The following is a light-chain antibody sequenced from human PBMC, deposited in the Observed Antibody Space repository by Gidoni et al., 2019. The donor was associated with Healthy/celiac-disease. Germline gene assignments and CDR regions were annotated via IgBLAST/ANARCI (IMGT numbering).Light chain of an antibody. CDR2: AAS. CDR3: QQSYSTVGT. Sequence: DIQMTLTSFFLSVSVRDRVTITCRASQSISSYLNWYQQKPGKAPKLLIYAASSLQSGVPSRFSSSGSGTDFTITISSLQPEDFATYYCQQSYSTVGTFGQGTKVEIK. V-gene: IGKV1-39*01. CDR1: QSISSY. J-gene: IGKJ1*01.